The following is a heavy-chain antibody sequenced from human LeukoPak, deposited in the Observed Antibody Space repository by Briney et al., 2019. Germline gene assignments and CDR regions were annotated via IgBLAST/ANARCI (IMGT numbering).Heavy chain of an antibody. J-gene: IGHJ4*02. CDR2: ISGSGGST. CDR3: ARDELWLGLDY. CDR1: GFTFSSYA. D-gene: IGHD5-18*01. V-gene: IGHV3-23*01. Sequence: GGSLRLSCAASGFTFSSYAMSWVRQAPGKGLEWVSAISGSGGSTYYADSVKSRFTISRDNSKNTLYLQMNSLRAEDTAVYYCARDELWLGLDYWGQGTLVTVSS.